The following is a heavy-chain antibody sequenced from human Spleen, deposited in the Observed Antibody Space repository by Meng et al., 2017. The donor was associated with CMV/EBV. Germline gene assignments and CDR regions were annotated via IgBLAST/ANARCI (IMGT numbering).Heavy chain of an antibody. CDR3: ARLLAQSGYYYYYYGMDV. CDR1: GFTFDDYA. V-gene: IGHV3-21*01. D-gene: IGHD3-3*01. Sequence: GESLKISCAASGFTFDDYAMNWVRQAPGKGLEWVSSISSSSSYIYYADSVKGRFTISRDNAKNSLYLQMNSLRAEDTAVYYCARLLAQSGYYYYYYGMDVWGQGTTVTVSS. CDR2: ISSSSSYI. J-gene: IGHJ6*02.